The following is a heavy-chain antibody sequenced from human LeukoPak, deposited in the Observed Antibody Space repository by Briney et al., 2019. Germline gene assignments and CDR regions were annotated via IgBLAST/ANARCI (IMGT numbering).Heavy chain of an antibody. CDR3: ARFLGYCSGGSCSPFDP. J-gene: IGHJ5*02. D-gene: IGHD2-15*01. Sequence: SETLSLTCAVYGGSFSGYYWSWIRQPPGKGLEWIGEINHSGSTNYNPSLKSRVTISVDTSKNQFSLKLSSVTAADTAVYYCARFLGYCSGGSCSPFDPWGQGTLVTVSS. CDR1: GGSFSGYY. V-gene: IGHV4-34*01. CDR2: INHSGST.